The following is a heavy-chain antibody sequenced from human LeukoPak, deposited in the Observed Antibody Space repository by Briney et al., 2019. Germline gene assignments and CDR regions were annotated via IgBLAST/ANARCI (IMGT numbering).Heavy chain of an antibody. CDR2: IKSDGTNS. D-gene: IGHD2-21*01. Sequence: QPGGSLRLSCAPSGFTFSSYWMHWFRHAPGKGLVWVSGIKSDGTNSKYADSVKGRFTISRDNAKNTLYLQMNSLRAEDTAVYYCASLCGGSCGYWGRGTLVTVSS. CDR3: ASLCGGSCGY. J-gene: IGHJ4*02. V-gene: IGHV3-74*03. CDR1: GFTFSSYW.